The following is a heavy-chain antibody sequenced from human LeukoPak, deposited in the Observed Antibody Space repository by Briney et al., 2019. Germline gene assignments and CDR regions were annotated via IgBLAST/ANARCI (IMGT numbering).Heavy chain of an antibody. Sequence: GGPLRLSCAASGFAASGFTFSTFGMHWVRQAPGKGLEWVAFIRYDGSNKYYADSVKGRFTISRDDSKNTLYLQMNSLRVEDTAAYYCAKGYYFDILSGYSSLDSWGQGTLVTVSS. CDR2: IRYDGSNK. D-gene: IGHD3-9*01. V-gene: IGHV3-30*02. CDR3: AKGYYFDILSGYSSLDS. J-gene: IGHJ4*02. CDR1: GFTFSTFG.